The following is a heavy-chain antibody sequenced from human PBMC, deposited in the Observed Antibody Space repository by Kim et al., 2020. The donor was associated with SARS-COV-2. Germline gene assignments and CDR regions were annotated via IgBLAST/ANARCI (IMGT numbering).Heavy chain of an antibody. Sequence: ASVKVSCKASGYTFTSYAMNWVRQAPGQGLEWMGWINTNTGNPTYAQGFTGRFVFSLDTSVSTAYLQISNLKAEDTAVYYCARELGYCSGGSCYDERESYYYGMDVWGQGTTVTVSS. J-gene: IGHJ6*02. CDR1: GYTFTSYA. CDR2: INTNTGNP. V-gene: IGHV7-4-1*02. D-gene: IGHD2-15*01. CDR3: ARELGYCSGGSCYDERESYYYGMDV.